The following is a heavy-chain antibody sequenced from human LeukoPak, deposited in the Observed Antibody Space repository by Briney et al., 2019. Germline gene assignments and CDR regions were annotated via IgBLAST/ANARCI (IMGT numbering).Heavy chain of an antibody. Sequence: SETLSLTCSVSGDSISGSSYYWGWIRQPPGKGLEWIGSIYYRGSTYYNPSLRSRVTISVDTSKNQFSLKLSSVTAADTAVYYCAREMEDKSFSFGELRKNYYYYMDVWGKGTTVTVSS. CDR2: IYYRGST. V-gene: IGHV4-39*07. D-gene: IGHD3-10*01. CDR3: AREMEDKSFSFGELRKNYYYYMDV. J-gene: IGHJ6*03. CDR1: GDSISGSSYY.